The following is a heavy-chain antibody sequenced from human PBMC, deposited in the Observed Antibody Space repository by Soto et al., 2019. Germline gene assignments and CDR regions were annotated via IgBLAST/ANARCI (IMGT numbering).Heavy chain of an antibody. CDR3: ARDAEAYVNVMGTIRSGYYYHGLDV. CDR1: GFTFSSYG. J-gene: IGHJ6*02. Sequence: QVQLVESGGGVGQPGRSLRLSCVGSGFTFSSYGIHWVRQAPGKGLEWVAVVSYDGSGKYYADSVKGRFTISRDNSKNTLYLQMNTLGVEDTAVYHCARDAEAYVNVMGTIRSGYYYHGLDVWGQGTTVFVSS. D-gene: IGHD1-1*01. V-gene: IGHV3-30*03. CDR2: VSYDGSGK.